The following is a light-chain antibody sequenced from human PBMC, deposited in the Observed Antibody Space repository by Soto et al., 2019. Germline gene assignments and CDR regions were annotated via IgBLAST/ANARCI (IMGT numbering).Light chain of an antibody. CDR3: QQCCLPPFT. V-gene: IGKV3-20*01. J-gene: IGKJ3*01. CDR2: AGY. Sequence: EVVLTQSPGTLSLSPGDRATLSCRASQSVSSGYLAWYQQQPGQVPRLLIHAGYNRATGIADRFSGSGSGTDFTLTITRLEPEDAAVYYYQQCCLPPFTFGPGTKLDIK. CDR1: QSVSSGY.